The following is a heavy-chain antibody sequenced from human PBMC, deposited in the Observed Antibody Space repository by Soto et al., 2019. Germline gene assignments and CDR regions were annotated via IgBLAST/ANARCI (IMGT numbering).Heavy chain of an antibody. V-gene: IGHV3-30*18. CDR2: ISYDGSNK. CDR1: GFTFSSYG. J-gene: IGHJ6*02. D-gene: IGHD3-10*01. CDR3: AKDLRQAYGSGSSRHCMDV. Sequence: QVQLVESGGGVVQPGRSLRLSCAASGFTFSSYGMHWVRQAPGKGLEWVAVISYDGSNKYYADSVKGRFTISRDNSKNTLYLQMTSLRAEDTAVYYCAKDLRQAYGSGSSRHCMDVWGQGTTVTVSS.